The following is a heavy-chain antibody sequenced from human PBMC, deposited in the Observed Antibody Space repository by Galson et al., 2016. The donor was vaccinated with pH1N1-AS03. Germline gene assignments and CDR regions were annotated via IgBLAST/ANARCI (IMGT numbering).Heavy chain of an antibody. CDR3: ARGHMSLSGFWDS. V-gene: IGHV7-4-1*01. CDR1: GYTFTSHR. D-gene: IGHD3-9*01. Sequence: SCKASGYTFTSHRIIWVRQAPGQGLECMGWITTNTGNPTFAPGFTGRFVFSLDTSVSTAYLQIGSLKAEDTAVYYCARGHMSLSGFWDSWGQGTLVTVSS. CDR2: ITTNTGNP. J-gene: IGHJ4*02.